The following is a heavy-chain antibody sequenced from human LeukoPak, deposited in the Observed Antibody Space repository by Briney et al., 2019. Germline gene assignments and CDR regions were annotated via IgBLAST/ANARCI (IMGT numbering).Heavy chain of an antibody. D-gene: IGHD1-26*01. CDR3: ARGLNSGMTDY. V-gene: IGHV1-69*08. J-gene: IGHJ4*02. Sequence: SVTVSCKSSEDIFSSYTISWVRQAPGQGLQWMGRIIPIIRQTKYSQKFQGRVTITADKSTSTVYMDLSGLTSDDTALYFCARGLNSGMTDYWGQGTLVTVSS. CDR2: IIPIIRQT. CDR1: EDIFSSYT.